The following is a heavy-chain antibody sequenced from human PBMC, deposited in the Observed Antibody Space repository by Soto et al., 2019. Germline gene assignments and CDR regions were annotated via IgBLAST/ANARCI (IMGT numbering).Heavy chain of an antibody. J-gene: IGHJ6*02. CDR3: AQDTAPQVV. CDR1: GFTLSSYA. CDR2: INSAGRT. V-gene: IGHV3-23*01. D-gene: IGHD5-18*01. Sequence: EVQLLESGGGLVQPGGSLRLSCAASGFTLSSYAKSWVRQAPGKGLEWVSGINSAGRTFYADSVTGRFTISRDNSKNTLYLQMDSLRAEDTAVYYCAQDTAPQVVWGQGTTVTVPS.